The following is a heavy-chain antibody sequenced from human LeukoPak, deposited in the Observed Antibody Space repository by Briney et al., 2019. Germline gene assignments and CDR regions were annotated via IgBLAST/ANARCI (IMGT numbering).Heavy chain of an antibody. CDR3: ASRTATMGTAFDI. V-gene: IGHV5-51*01. D-gene: IGHD1-7*01. CDR1: GYRFTSSW. Sequence: GESLKISCKDSGYRFTSSWIGWVRQMPGKGLVWMGVIYPADSDTRYSPSFEGQVTISADKSNSTAYLQWSSLKASDTAVYYCASRTATMGTAFDIWGQGTMVTVSS. J-gene: IGHJ3*02. CDR2: IYPADSDT.